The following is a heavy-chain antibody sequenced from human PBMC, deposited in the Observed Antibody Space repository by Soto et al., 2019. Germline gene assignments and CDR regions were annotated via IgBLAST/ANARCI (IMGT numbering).Heavy chain of an antibody. V-gene: IGHV1-69*12. CDR1: GGTFSSYA. CDR3: ARVRVRFLEWLGSEG. D-gene: IGHD3-3*01. Sequence: QVQLVQSGAEVKKPGSSVKVSCKASGGTFSSYAFSWVRQAPGQGLEWMGGIIPIFGTANYAQKFQGRVTITAEESTGTAYMGLSSLRSEDTAVYYCARVRVRFLEWLGSEGWGQGTLVTVSS. CDR2: IIPIFGTA. J-gene: IGHJ4*02.